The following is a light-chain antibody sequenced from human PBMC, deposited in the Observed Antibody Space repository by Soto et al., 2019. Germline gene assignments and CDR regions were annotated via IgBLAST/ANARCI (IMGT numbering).Light chain of an antibody. CDR1: QSVSSSY. Sequence: EIVLTQSPGTLSLSPGERATLSCRASQSVSSSYLAWYQQKPGQAPRLLIYGASSRATGIPDRFSGSGSGKDFTLTISRLEPEDFAVYYCQQYCSSPLTFGQGTRLEIK. CDR3: QQYCSSPLT. CDR2: GAS. J-gene: IGKJ5*01. V-gene: IGKV3-20*01.